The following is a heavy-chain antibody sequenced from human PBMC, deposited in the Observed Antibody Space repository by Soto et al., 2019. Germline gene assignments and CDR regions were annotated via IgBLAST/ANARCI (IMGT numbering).Heavy chain of an antibody. CDR2: IVVGSGNT. J-gene: IGHJ6*02. Sequence: RASVKVSCKASGFTFTSSAVQWVRQARGQRLEWIGWIVVGSGNTNYAQKFQERVTITRDMPTSTAYMELSSLRSEDTAVYYCAAGLYYDILTGRRANYYYGMDVWGQGTTVTVSS. CDR1: GFTFTSSA. V-gene: IGHV1-58*01. CDR3: AAGLYYDILTGRRANYYYGMDV. D-gene: IGHD3-9*01.